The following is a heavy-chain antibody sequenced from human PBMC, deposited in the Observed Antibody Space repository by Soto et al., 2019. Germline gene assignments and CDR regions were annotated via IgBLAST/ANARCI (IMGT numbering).Heavy chain of an antibody. CDR2: IDPSDSYT. J-gene: IGHJ6*02. D-gene: IGHD6-13*01. V-gene: IGHV5-10-1*01. CDR3: VRHGFYSTFYGMDV. CDR1: GYSFTSYW. Sequence: PGESLKISCKGSGYSFTSYWISWVRQMPGKGLEWMGRIDPSDSYTNYSPSFQGHVTISADKSISTAYLQWSSLKASDTAMYYCVRHGFYSTFYGMDVRGQRTKVTVSS.